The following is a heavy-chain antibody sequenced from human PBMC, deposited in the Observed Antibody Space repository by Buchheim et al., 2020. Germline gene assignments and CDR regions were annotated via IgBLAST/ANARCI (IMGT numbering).Heavy chain of an antibody. CDR2: ISGSGGST. CDR3: AKAEDAVAGTGVYYYYGMDV. CDR1: GFTFSSYA. V-gene: IGHV3-23*01. J-gene: IGHJ6*02. D-gene: IGHD6-19*01. Sequence: EVQLLESGGGLVQPGGSLRLSCAASGFTFSSYAMSWVRQAPGKGLEWVSAISGSGGSTYYADSVKGRFTISRDNSKHTLYLQMNSLRAEDTAVYYCAKAEDAVAGTGVYYYYGMDVWGQGTT.